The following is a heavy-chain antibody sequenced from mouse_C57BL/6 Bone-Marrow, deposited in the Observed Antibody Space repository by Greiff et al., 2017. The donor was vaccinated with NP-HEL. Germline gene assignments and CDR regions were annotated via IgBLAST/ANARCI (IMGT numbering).Heavy chain of an antibody. V-gene: IGHV3-5*01. J-gene: IGHJ2*01. D-gene: IGHD2-3*01. CDR2: IYYSGTI. CDR1: GISITTGNYR. CDR3: ARERAYDGYGGYFDY. Sequence: EVKLMESGPGLVKPSQTVFLTCTVTGISITTGNYRWSWIRQFPGNKLEWIGYIYYSGTITYNPSLTSRTTITRDTPKNQFFLEMNSLTAEDTATYYCARERAYDGYGGYFDYWGQGTTLTVSS.